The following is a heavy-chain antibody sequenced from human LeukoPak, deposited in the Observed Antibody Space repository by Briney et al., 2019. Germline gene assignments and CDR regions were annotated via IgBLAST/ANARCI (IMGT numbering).Heavy chain of an antibody. J-gene: IGHJ4*02. D-gene: IGHD2/OR15-2a*01. Sequence: SETLSLTCTVSGDSISSGNYYWRWIRQPAGKGLECIGRHYTSGRTNYNPSLKSRVTISVDTSKNQFSLKLSSVTAADTAIYFCARESLSDYFAYFDYWGQGTLVTVSS. V-gene: IGHV4-61*02. CDR2: HYTSGRT. CDR3: ARESLSDYFAYFDY. CDR1: GDSISSGNYY.